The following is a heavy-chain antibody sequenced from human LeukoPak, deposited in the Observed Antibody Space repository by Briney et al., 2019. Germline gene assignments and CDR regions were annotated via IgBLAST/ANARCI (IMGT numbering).Heavy chain of an antibody. CDR2: SSPSGGST. D-gene: IGHD3-22*01. Sequence: ASVKVSCKAFGYTFTSYYMHWVRQAPGQGLEWMGISSPSGGSTSYAQKFQGRVTMTRDTSTSTVYMELSSLRSEDTAVYYCARGINYYDRSGSFDYWGQGTLVTVSS. V-gene: IGHV1-46*01. CDR1: GYTFTSYY. J-gene: IGHJ4*02. CDR3: ARGINYYDRSGSFDY.